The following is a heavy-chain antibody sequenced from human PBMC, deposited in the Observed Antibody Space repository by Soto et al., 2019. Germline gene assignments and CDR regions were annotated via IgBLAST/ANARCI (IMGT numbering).Heavy chain of an antibody. Sequence: SVKVSCKASGGTFSSYAISWVRQAPGQGLEWMGGIIPIFGTANYAQKFQGRVTITADESTSTAYMELSSLRSEDTAVYYCARDQLVVVPAAMSNYYYGMDVWGQGTTVTVSS. D-gene: IGHD2-2*01. CDR2: IIPIFGTA. J-gene: IGHJ6*02. V-gene: IGHV1-69*13. CDR1: GGTFSSYA. CDR3: ARDQLVVVPAAMSNYYYGMDV.